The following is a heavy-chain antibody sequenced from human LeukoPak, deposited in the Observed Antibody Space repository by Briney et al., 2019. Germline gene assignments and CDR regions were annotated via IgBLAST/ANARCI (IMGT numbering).Heavy chain of an antibody. CDR2: IKQDGSEK. CDR1: GFTFSSYW. D-gene: IGHD2-15*01. V-gene: IGHV3-7*04. Sequence: PRGSLRLSCAASGFTFSSYWMSWVRQAPGKGLEWVANIKQDGSEKYYVDSVKGRFTISRDNAQNSLYLQMNSLRAEDTAVYYCARVRGGYCSGGSCYSAFDIWGQGTMVTVSS. CDR3: ARVRGGYCSGGSCYSAFDI. J-gene: IGHJ3*02.